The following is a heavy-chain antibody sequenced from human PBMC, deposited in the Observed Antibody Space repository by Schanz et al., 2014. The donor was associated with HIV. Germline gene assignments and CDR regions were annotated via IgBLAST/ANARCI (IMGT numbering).Heavy chain of an antibody. CDR1: GFTFSSYG. CDR3: ARGQPLVQRWFDP. J-gene: IGHJ5*02. CDR2: ISYDGSNK. V-gene: IGHV3-30*03. D-gene: IGHD6-13*01. Sequence: VHLVESGGGLVQPGGSLRLSCAASGFTFSSYGMHWVRQAPGKGLEWVAVISYDGSNKHYADSVKGRFTISRDNSKNTLYLQMNSLRPEDTAVYYCARGQPLVQRWFDPWGQGTLVTVSS.